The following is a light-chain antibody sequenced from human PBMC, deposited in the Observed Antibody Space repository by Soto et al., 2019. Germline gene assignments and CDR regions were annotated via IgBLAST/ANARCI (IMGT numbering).Light chain of an antibody. CDR1: QSISSW. CDR2: KAS. V-gene: IGKV1-5*03. J-gene: IGKJ5*01. CDR3: QQYIRYPLT. Sequence: DIQMTQSPSTLSASVGDRVTITCRASQSISSWLAWYQQKPEKAPNLLIYKASSLESGVPSRFSATGSGTEFPLTISSLQPDDFATYYCQQYIRYPLTFGQGTRLE.